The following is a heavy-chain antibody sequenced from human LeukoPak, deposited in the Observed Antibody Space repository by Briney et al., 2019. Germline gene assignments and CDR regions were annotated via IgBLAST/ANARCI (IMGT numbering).Heavy chain of an antibody. Sequence: SETLSLTCTVSGGSISSSSYYWGCIRQPPGKGLECIGSIYYSGSTYYNPSLKSRVTISVDTSKNQFSLKLSSVTAADTAVYYCARHNRDGKIFYMDVWGKGTTVTVSS. D-gene: IGHD5-24*01. V-gene: IGHV4-39*01. CDR2: IYYSGST. CDR3: ARHNRDGKIFYMDV. J-gene: IGHJ6*03. CDR1: GGSISSSSYY.